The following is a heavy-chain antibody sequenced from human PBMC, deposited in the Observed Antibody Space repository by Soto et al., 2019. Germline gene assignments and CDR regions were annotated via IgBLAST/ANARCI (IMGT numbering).Heavy chain of an antibody. V-gene: IGHV1-3*01. D-gene: IGHD3-10*01. CDR3: ARGFGLYYFDY. J-gene: IGHJ4*02. CDR2: INAGNGNT. CDR1: GYTFTSYA. Sequence: ASVKVSCKASGYTFTSYAMHWVRQAPGQRLEWMGWINAGNGNTKYSQKLQGRDTITRDTSASTAYMELSSLRSEDTSVYYCARGFGLYYFDYWGQGTLVTVSS.